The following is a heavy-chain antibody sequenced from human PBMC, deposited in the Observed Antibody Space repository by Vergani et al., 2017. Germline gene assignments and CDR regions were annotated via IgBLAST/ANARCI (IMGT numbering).Heavy chain of an antibody. Sequence: QLQLQESGPGLVEPSETLSLTCTVSGGSFNTYYWSWIRQSPGKGLEWIGYIYSTGSTNYNPSLNSRVTMSVDTSKNQFSLKLRSVTAADTAVYFCARVMYRDEASTGYRLEGMDIWGQGTTVTISS. CDR2: IYSTGST. J-gene: IGHJ6*02. D-gene: IGHD3-9*01. V-gene: IGHV4-59*13. CDR1: GGSFNTYY. CDR3: ARVMYRDEASTGYRLEGMDI.